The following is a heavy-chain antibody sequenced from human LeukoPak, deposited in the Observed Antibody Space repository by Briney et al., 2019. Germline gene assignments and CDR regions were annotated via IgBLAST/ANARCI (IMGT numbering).Heavy chain of an antibody. CDR1: GFTFSSHD. CDR2: ISGSGGNT. Sequence: PGGSLRLSCAASGFTFSSHDMSWVRQAPGKGLEWVSVISGSGGNTYYADSVKGRFTISRDNSKNTLYLQMNSLRAEDTAVYYCAKDLSRGGKYCSGGSCYSIDYWGQGTLVTVSS. D-gene: IGHD2-15*01. J-gene: IGHJ4*02. CDR3: AKDLSRGGKYCSGGSCYSIDY. V-gene: IGHV3-23*01.